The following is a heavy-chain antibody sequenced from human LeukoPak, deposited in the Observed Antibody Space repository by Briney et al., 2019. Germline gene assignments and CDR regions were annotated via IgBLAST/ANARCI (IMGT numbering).Heavy chain of an antibody. CDR3: ARAKQQLVFYYYYGMDV. CDR1: GYTFTSYG. CDR2: ISAYNGNT. V-gene: IGHV1-18*01. J-gene: IGHJ6*02. D-gene: IGHD6-13*01. Sequence: ASVKVSCKVSGYTFTSYGISWVRQAPGQGLEWMGWISAYNGNTNYAQKLQGRVTMTTDTSTSTAYMELRSLRSDDTAVYYCARAKQQLVFYYYYGMDVWGQGTTVTVSS.